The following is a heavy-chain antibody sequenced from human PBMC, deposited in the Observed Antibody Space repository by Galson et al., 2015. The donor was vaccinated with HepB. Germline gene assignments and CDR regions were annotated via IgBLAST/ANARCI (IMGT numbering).Heavy chain of an antibody. Sequence: SLRLSCAASGFTLRGYWMHWVRQAPGKGLVWVSRINSDGTSTYYADSVKGRFTISRDNAKNTLYLEMNSLTAEDTAVYFCTRSDNYDCWGRGSLVTVSS. CDR1: GFTLRGYW. J-gene: IGHJ4*02. V-gene: IGHV3-74*01. D-gene: IGHD5-12*01. CDR3: TRSDNYDC. CDR2: INSDGTST.